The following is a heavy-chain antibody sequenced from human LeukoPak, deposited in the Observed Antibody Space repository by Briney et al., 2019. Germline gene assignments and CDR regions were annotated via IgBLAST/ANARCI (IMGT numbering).Heavy chain of an antibody. CDR1: GFTFRTYW. V-gene: IGHV3-7*01. J-gene: IGHJ4*02. CDR2: IKQDGSEK. D-gene: IGHD4-17*01. CDR3: ARVEWGYGDYESY. Sequence: GGSLRLSCAASGFTFRTYWMSWVRQAPGKGLEWVANIKQDGSEKYYVGSVKGRVTISRDNAKNSLYLQMNSLRAEDTAVYYCARVEWGYGDYESYWGQGTLVTVSS.